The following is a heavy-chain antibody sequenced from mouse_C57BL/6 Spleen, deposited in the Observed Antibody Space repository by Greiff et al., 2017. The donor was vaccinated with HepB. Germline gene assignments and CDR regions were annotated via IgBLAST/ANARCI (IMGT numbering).Heavy chain of an antibody. J-gene: IGHJ3*01. D-gene: IGHD2-5*01. CDR2: FYPGSGSI. CDR3: ASHEDRAYYSNLAWFAY. CDR1: GYTFTEYT. Sequence: VQLQQSGAELVKPGASVKLSCKASGYTFTEYTIHWVKQRSGQGLEWIGWFYPGSGSIKYNEKFKDKATLTADKSSSTVYMELSRLTSEDSAVYFWASHEDRAYYSNLAWFAYWGQGTLVTVSA. V-gene: IGHV1-62-2*01.